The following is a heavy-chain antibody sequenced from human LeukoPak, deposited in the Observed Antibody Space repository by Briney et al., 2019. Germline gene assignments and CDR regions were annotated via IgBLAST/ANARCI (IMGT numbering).Heavy chain of an antibody. Sequence: GGSLRLSWVASGFTFSSYEMNWVRQAPGKGLEWVSYIGSRGTPMYYADSVKGRFTISRDNAKNSLSLYMDSLRVEDTAVYYCASVDTALFHFYGMDAWGPGATVTVSS. CDR1: GFTFSSYE. J-gene: IGHJ6*02. D-gene: IGHD5-18*01. V-gene: IGHV3-48*03. CDR3: ASVDTALFHFYGMDA. CDR2: IGSRGTPM.